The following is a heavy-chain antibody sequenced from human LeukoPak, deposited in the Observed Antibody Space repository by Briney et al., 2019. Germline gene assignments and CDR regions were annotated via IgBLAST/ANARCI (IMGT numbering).Heavy chain of an antibody. CDR1: GGSFSGYY. V-gene: IGHV4-34*01. Sequence: SETLSLTCAVYGGSFSGYYWSWIRQPPGKGLEWIGEINHSGSTNYNPSLKSRVTISVDTSKNQFSLKLSSVTAADTAVYYCARAAPVYYYGSGSTRWFDPWGQGTLVTVSS. J-gene: IGHJ5*02. CDR3: ARAAPVYYYGSGSTRWFDP. CDR2: INHSGST. D-gene: IGHD3-10*01.